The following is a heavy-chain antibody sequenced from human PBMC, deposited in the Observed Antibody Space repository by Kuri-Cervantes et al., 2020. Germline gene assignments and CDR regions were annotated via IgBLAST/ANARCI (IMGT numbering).Heavy chain of an antibody. CDR3: EHRPARNWFDP. CDR1: GFSLSTSGMC. J-gene: IGHJ5*02. V-gene: IGHV2-70*12. CDR2: MDWDDDK. Sequence: SGPTLVKPTQTHTLTCTFSGFSLSTSGMCVSWIRQPPVKALEWLALMDWDDDKYYSTSLKTRLTITKDTSKNQAVLTMTNMDPVDTATYYCEHRPARNWFDPWGQGTLVTVSS.